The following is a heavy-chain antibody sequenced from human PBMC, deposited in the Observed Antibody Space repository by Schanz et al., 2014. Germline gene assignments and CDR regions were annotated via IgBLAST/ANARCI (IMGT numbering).Heavy chain of an antibody. CDR2: IRYDGNNK. CDR3: AKDLAVAGDY. V-gene: IGHV3-30*02. CDR1: GFTVSDHY. D-gene: IGHD6-19*01. Sequence: VQLVESGGGLVQPGGSLRLSCAVSGFTVSDHYMDWVRQAPGKGLEWVAFIRYDGNNKYYADSVKGRFTISRDNSKNTLYLQMNSLRAEDTAVYYCAKDLAVAGDYWGQGTLVTVSS. J-gene: IGHJ4*02.